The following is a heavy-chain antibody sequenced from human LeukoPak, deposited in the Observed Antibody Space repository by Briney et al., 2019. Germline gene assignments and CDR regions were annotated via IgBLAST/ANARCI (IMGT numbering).Heavy chain of an antibody. D-gene: IGHD2-21*02. Sequence: PSETLSLTCTVSGGSISSRSYYWGWIRQPPGKGLEWIGSMYYSGSTNYSPSLKGRVTISVDTSKNQFSLKLSSVTAADTAVYYCARGDSYVQIDYWGQGTLVTVSS. J-gene: IGHJ4*02. CDR2: MYYSGST. V-gene: IGHV4-39*01. CDR3: ARGDSYVQIDY. CDR1: GGSISSRSYY.